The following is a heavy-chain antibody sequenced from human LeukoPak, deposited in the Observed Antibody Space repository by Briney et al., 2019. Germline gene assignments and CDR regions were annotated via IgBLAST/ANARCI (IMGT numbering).Heavy chain of an antibody. V-gene: IGHV4-34*01. Sequence: SEALSLTCAVYGGSFSGYYWSWIRQPPGKGLEWIGEINHSGSTNYNPSLKSRVTISVDTSKNQFSLKLSSVTAADTAVYYCARGHPPGYWGQGTLVTVSS. J-gene: IGHJ4*02. CDR2: INHSGST. CDR1: GGSFSGYY. CDR3: ARGHPPGY.